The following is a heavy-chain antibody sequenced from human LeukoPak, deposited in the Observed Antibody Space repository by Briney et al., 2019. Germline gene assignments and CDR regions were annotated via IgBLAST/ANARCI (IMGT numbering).Heavy chain of an antibody. V-gene: IGHV4-34*01. J-gene: IGHJ1*01. Sequence: SETLSLTCAVYGGSFSGYYWSWIRQPPGKGLEWIGEINHSGSTNYNPSLKSRVTISVDTSKNQFSLKLSSVTAADTAVYYCARGGGALVVTAPEGFQHWGQGTLVTVSS. CDR3: ARGGGALVVTAPEGFQH. CDR2: INHSGST. D-gene: IGHD2-21*02. CDR1: GGSFSGYY.